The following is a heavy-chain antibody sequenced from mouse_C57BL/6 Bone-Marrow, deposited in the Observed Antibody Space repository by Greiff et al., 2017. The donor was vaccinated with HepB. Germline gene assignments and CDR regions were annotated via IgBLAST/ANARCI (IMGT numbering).Heavy chain of an antibody. V-gene: IGHV5-12*01. CDR2: ISNGGGST. Sequence: DVMLVESGGGLVQPGGSLKLSCAASGFTFSDYYMYWVRQTPEKRLEWVAYISNGGGSTYYPDTVKGRFTISRDNAKNTLYLQMSRLKSEDTAMYYCARRGFYDGYYEFAYWGQGTLVTVSA. J-gene: IGHJ3*01. D-gene: IGHD2-3*01. CDR1: GFTFSDYY. CDR3: ARRGFYDGYYEFAY.